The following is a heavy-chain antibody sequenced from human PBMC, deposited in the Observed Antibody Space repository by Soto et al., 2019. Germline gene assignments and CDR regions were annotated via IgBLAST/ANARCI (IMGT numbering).Heavy chain of an antibody. CDR2: IYPGDSDT. Sequence: LGESLKISCKGSGYSFTSYWIGWVRQMPWKGLEWMGIIYPGDSDTRYSPSFQGQVTISADKSISTAYLQWSSLKASDTAMYYCARTGPNYYYYYGMDVWGQGTTVTVSS. V-gene: IGHV5-51*01. CDR3: ARTGPNYYYYYGMDV. J-gene: IGHJ6*02. CDR1: GYSFTSYW.